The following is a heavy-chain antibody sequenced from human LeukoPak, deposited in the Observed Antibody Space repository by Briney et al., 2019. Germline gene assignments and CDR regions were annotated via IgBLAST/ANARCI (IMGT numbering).Heavy chain of an antibody. Sequence: SETLSLTCAVYGGSFSGYDWSWIRQPPGKGLEWIGEINHSGSTNYNPSLKSRVTISVDTSKNQFSLTLSSVTAADTAVYYCARRGPPGPFGYWGQGTLVTVSS. D-gene: IGHD3-10*01. CDR2: INHSGST. J-gene: IGHJ4*02. CDR3: ARRGPPGPFGY. V-gene: IGHV4-34*01. CDR1: GGSFSGYD.